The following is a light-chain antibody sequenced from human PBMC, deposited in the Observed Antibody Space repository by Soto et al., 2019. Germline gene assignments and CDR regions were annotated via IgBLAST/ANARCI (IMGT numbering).Light chain of an antibody. CDR2: GAT. J-gene: IGKJ1*01. CDR3: QQYRNWPRT. Sequence: EIVMTQSPATLSVSPGEIATLSCRASQSVGGSLAWYQQKPGQAPGLLIYGATTRAAGVPARFSGSGSGTEVTLTSSSLQYEDFAVYYWQQYRNWPRTFGQGTKVEIK. CDR1: QSVGGS. V-gene: IGKV3-15*01.